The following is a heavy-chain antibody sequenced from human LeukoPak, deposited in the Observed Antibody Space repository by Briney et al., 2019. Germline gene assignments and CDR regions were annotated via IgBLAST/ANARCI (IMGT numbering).Heavy chain of an antibody. D-gene: IGHD2-15*01. J-gene: IGHJ4*02. Sequence: GGSLRLSCAASGFTLSSYEMNWVRQAPGKGLEWVSYISSSGSTIYYADSVKGRFTISRDNAKNSLYLQMNSLRAEDTAVYYCARVLSSGDLGVDYWGQGTLVTVSS. V-gene: IGHV3-48*03. CDR1: GFTLSSYE. CDR2: ISSSGSTI. CDR3: ARVLSSGDLGVDY.